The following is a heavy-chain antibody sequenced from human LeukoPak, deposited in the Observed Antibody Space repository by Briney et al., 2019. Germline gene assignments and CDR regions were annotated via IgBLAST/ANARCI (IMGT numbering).Heavy chain of an antibody. V-gene: IGHV3-23*01. CDR2: ISGSGGST. J-gene: IGHJ3*02. D-gene: IGHD2-2*01. Sequence: GGSLRLSCAASGFPFSSYAMSWVRQAPGKGLEWVSAISGSGGSTYYADSVKGRFTISRDNSKNTLYLQMNSLRAEDTAVYYCAKVGRIVVVPAALDIWGQGTMVTVSS. CDR1: GFPFSSYA. CDR3: AKVGRIVVVPAALDI.